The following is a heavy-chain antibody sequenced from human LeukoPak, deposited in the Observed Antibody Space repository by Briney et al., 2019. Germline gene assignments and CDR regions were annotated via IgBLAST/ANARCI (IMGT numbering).Heavy chain of an antibody. CDR3: ARPIVGATVNYYMDV. J-gene: IGHJ6*03. Sequence: SETLSLTCTVSGGSISSSSYYWGWIRQPPGKGREWIRSIYYSGSTYYNPSLKSRVTISVDTSKNQFSLKLSSVTAADTAVYYCARPIVGATVNYYMDVWGKGTTVTVSS. CDR1: GGSISSSSYY. D-gene: IGHD1-26*01. CDR2: IYYSGST. V-gene: IGHV4-39*01.